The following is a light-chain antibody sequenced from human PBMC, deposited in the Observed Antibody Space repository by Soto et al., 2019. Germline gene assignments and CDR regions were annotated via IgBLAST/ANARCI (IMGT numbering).Light chain of an antibody. CDR1: QSIINNY. Sequence: EVVLTQSPGTLSLSPGERATLSCRASQSIINNYLAWYQQRPGQAPRLLIYGSSDRATGIPGRFSGSGSGIDFTPTISRLEPEDFAVFYCHQYGSSPPYTFGQGTKVEI. J-gene: IGKJ2*01. CDR2: GSS. V-gene: IGKV3-20*01. CDR3: HQYGSSPPYT.